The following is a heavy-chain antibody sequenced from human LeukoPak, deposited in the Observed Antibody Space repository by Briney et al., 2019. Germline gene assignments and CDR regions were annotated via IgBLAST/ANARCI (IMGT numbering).Heavy chain of an antibody. Sequence: GGSLRPSCAASGFTFSSYSMNWVRQAPGKGLEWVSSISSSSSYIYYADSVKGRFTISRDNAKNSLYLQMNSLRAEDTAVYYCARGMGITMIDYWGQGTPVTVSS. CDR1: GFTFSSYS. CDR3: ARGMGITMIDY. J-gene: IGHJ4*02. V-gene: IGHV3-21*01. CDR2: ISSSSSYI. D-gene: IGHD3-22*01.